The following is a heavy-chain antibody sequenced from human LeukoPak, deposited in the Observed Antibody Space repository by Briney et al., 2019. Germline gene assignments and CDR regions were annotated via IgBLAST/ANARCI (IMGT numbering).Heavy chain of an antibody. V-gene: IGHV1-18*01. CDR3: AIRNYYDSSGYYLPTLGY. J-gene: IGHJ4*02. Sequence: GASVKVSCKASGYTFTSYGISWVRQAPGQGLEWMGWISAYNGNTNYAQKLQGRVTMTTDTSTSTAYMELRSLRSDDTAVYYCAIRNYYDSSGYYLPTLGYWGQGTLVTVSS. CDR2: ISAYNGNT. CDR1: GYTFTSYG. D-gene: IGHD3-22*01.